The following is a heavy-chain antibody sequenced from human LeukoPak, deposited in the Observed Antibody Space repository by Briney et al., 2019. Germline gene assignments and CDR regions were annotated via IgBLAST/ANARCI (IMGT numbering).Heavy chain of an antibody. CDR2: ISDSGAST. Sequence: GGSLRLSCAASGFTFASYAMSWVCQAPRKGLEWVSLISDSGASTYYADLVKGRFPISRDNSKNTLYLQMNSLRAEDTAVYYCASSLRFLECFISWGQGTLVTVSS. V-gene: IGHV3-23*01. CDR1: GFTFASYA. D-gene: IGHD3-3*01. J-gene: IGHJ5*02. CDR3: ASSLRFLECFIS.